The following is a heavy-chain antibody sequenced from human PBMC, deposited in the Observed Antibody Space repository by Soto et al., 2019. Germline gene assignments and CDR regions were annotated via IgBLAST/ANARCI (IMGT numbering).Heavy chain of an antibody. V-gene: IGHV4-30-2*06. D-gene: IGHD5-12*01. J-gene: IGHJ4*02. CDR1: GASISYGGFS. CDR2: ISHLEST. CDR3: ARGGGYDSFDY. Sequence: QLQLQESGSGLVKTSETQSLTCTVSGASISYGGFSWSWIRQSPGKGLEWIGYISHLESTYFHPSFKSRLTMSIDRTRNQFSLKLSSVTAADMAVYYCARGGGYDSFDYWGQGVLVTVSS.